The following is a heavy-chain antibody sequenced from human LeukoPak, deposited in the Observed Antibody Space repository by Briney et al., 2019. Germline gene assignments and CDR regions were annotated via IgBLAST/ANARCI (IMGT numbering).Heavy chain of an antibody. V-gene: IGHV5-51*01. CDR3: AKRVVPAASDRLGSGFGVDNWFDP. CDR1: GYSFTSYW. Sequence: GAALKISCKGSGYSFTSYWIGWVRQMPGKGLEWMGIIHPGDSDTRYSPSFQGQVTISADKSISTAYLQWSSLKASDTAMHYCAKRVVPAASDRLGSGFGVDNWFDPWGQGTLVTAST. CDR2: IHPGDSDT. D-gene: IGHD2-2*01. J-gene: IGHJ5*02.